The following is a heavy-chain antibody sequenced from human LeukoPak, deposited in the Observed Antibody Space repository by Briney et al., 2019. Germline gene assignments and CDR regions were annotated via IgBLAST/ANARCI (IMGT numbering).Heavy chain of an antibody. J-gene: IGHJ1*01. V-gene: IGHV3-7*03. CDR1: GFTFSSYW. D-gene: IGHD3-10*01. CDR3: AREATMAQKYFQH. CDR2: IKQDGSEK. Sequence: GGSLRLSCAASGFTFSSYWMSWVRQAPGKGLEWVANIKQDGSEKYYVDSVKGRFTISRDNAKNSLYLQMNSLRAEDTAAYYCAREATMAQKYFQHWGQGTLVTVSS.